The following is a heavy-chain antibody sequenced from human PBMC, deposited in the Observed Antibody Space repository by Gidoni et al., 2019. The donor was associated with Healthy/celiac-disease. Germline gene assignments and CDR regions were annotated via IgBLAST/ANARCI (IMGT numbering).Heavy chain of an antibody. CDR1: GGSFSGYY. J-gene: IGHJ5*02. CDR3: ARRLLWFGESRGWFDP. CDR2: INHSGST. D-gene: IGHD3-10*01. Sequence: QVQLQQWGAGLLKPSETLSLTCAVYGGSFSGYYWSWIRQPPGKGLEWIGEINHSGSTNYNPSLKSRVTISVDTSKNQFSLKLSSVTAADTAVYYCARRLLWFGESRGWFDPWGQGTLVTVSS. V-gene: IGHV4-34*01.